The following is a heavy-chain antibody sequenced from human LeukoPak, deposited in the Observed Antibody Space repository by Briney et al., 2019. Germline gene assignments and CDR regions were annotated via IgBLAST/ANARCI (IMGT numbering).Heavy chain of an antibody. CDR1: GFTVSSNY. Sequence: GGSLRLSCAASGFTVSSNYMSWVRQAPGKGLEWVSVIYSGGSTYYADSVKGRFTISRDNSKNTLYLQMNSLRAEDTAVYYCARERADTAMVTRRVFDYWGQGTLVTVSS. V-gene: IGHV3-66*01. CDR2: IYSGGST. CDR3: ARERADTAMVTRRVFDY. J-gene: IGHJ4*02. D-gene: IGHD5-18*01.